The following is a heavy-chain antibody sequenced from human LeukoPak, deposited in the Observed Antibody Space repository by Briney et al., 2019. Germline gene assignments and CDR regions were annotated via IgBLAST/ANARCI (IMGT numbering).Heavy chain of an antibody. CDR3: ARDKSGNSGSDS. D-gene: IGHD4-23*01. CDR1: GGSISGSSYY. V-gene: IGHV4-39*07. J-gene: IGHJ5*01. CDR2: IYYSGST. Sequence: SETLSLTCTVSGGSISGSSYYWGWIRQPPGKGLEWIGSIYYSGSTYYNPSLKSRVTISVDTSKNQFSLKLSSVTAADTAVYYCARDKSGNSGSDSWGPGTLVTVSS.